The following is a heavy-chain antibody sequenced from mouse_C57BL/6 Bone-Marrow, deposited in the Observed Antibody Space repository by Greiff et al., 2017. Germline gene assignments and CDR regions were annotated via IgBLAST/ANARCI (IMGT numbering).Heavy chain of an antibody. CDR1: GFTFSSYG. D-gene: IGHD1-1*01. Sequence: DVQLVESGGDLVKPGGSLKLSCAASGFTFSSYGMSWVRQTPDKRLEWVATISSGGSYTYYPDSLKGRFTLSRYTAKNTQYLQMSSLKSEDTAMYYCARVQYYDGSNYGWFAYWGQGTLVPVTA. CDR3: ARVQYYDGSNYGWFAY. CDR2: ISSGGSYT. J-gene: IGHJ3*01. V-gene: IGHV5-6*01.